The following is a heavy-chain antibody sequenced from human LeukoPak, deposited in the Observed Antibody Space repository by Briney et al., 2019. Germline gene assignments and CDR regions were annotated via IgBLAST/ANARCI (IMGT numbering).Heavy chain of an antibody. CDR3: ARDRGMIVVPGDAFDI. J-gene: IGHJ3*02. Sequence: PGGSLRLSCAASGFIFSSYGMHWVRQAPGKGLEWVAFIPYDGSNKYYADSVKGRFTISRDNAKNSLYLQMNSLRAEDTAVYYCARDRGMIVVPGDAFDIWGQGTMVTVSS. CDR2: IPYDGSNK. D-gene: IGHD3-22*01. CDR1: GFIFSSYG. V-gene: IGHV3-30*02.